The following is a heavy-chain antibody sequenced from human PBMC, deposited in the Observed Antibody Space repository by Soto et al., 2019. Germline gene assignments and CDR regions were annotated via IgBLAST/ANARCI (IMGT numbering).Heavy chain of an antibody. Sequence: EVQLLESGGGLVQPGGSLRLSCTASGFAFSSYAMNWVRQAPGKGLERVSGIVDTGGRTFYADYVKGRFTISRDNSKNTMYREINSLRAEDTATYYCAPGAAASAYYKTDVWGQGTTVTVSS. CDR2: IVDTGGRT. CDR3: APGAAASAYYKTDV. J-gene: IGHJ6*03. V-gene: IGHV3-23*01. D-gene: IGHD2-2*01. CDR1: GFAFSSYA.